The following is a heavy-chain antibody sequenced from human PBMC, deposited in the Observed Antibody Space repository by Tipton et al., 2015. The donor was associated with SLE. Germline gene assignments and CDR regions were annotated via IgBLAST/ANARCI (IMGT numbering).Heavy chain of an antibody. CDR1: GDSVPSNSAA. J-gene: IGHJ5*02. D-gene: IGHD2-15*01. Sequence: GLVKPSQTLSLTCAISGDSVPSNSAAWNWIRQSPSRGLEWLGRTYYRSKWYNDYAVSVKSRITINPDTSKNQFSLKLSSVTAADTAVYYCARGAITPIPFDPWGQGTLVTVSS. V-gene: IGHV6-1*01. CDR2: TYYRSKWYN. CDR3: ARGAITPIPFDP.